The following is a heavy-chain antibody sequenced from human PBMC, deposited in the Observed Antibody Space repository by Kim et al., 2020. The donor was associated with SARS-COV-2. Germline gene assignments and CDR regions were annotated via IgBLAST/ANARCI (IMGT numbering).Heavy chain of an antibody. CDR3: NRVPGTTLAFWDAFD. Sequence: GGSLRLSCGASGFTFSDSAMHWVRRASGKGLEWGGRIRSKGNGYATAYSASVRGRFTISRDDSRNTAYLQMNSLKTEDTAVYYCNRVPGTTLAFWDAFD. V-gene: IGHV3-73*01. CDR2: IRSKGNGYAT. CDR1: GFTFSDSA. D-gene: IGHD1-1*01. J-gene: IGHJ3*02.